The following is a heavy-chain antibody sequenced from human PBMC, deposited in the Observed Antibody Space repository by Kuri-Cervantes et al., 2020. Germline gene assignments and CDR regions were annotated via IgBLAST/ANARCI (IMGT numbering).Heavy chain of an antibody. Sequence: GESLKISCAASGFTFSSYWMSWVRQAPGKGLEWVANIKQDGSEKYYVDSVKGRFTIPRDNAKNSLYLQMNSLRAEDTAVYYCARIRVRYYYGMDVWGQGTTVTVSS. CDR3: ARIRVRYYYGMDV. V-gene: IGHV3-7*01. CDR2: IKQDGSEK. CDR1: GFTFSSYW. D-gene: IGHD2-21*01. J-gene: IGHJ6*02.